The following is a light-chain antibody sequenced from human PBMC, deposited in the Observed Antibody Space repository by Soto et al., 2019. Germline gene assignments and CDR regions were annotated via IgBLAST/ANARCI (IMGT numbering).Light chain of an antibody. CDR2: NNS. CDR3: TAWDDSLNGPV. V-gene: IGLV1-44*01. CDR1: NSNIGSNS. J-gene: IGLJ7*01. Sequence: QSVLTQPPSASGTPGQRVTISCSGSNSNIGSNSVNWYQQLPGTAPKLLIYNNSLRPSGVPDRFSGSKSGTSAFLAISGLQSEDEADYYCTAWDDSLNGPVFAGGTQLTVL.